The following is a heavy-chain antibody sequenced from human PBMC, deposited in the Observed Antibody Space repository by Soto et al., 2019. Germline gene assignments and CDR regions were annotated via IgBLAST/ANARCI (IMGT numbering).Heavy chain of an antibody. CDR3: AHILWFGDFSWFDP. J-gene: IGHJ5*02. D-gene: IGHD3-10*01. CDR2: IFWDDDK. Sequence: QITLKESGPTLVKPTQTLTLTCTFSGFSLSTSGVGVGWIRQPPGKALEWLALIFWDDDKRYSPSLKNRLTITKDTSKNQVVLTMTNMDPVDTATYYGAHILWFGDFSWFDPGCQGTLVTVSS. CDR1: GFSLSTSGVG. V-gene: IGHV2-5*02.